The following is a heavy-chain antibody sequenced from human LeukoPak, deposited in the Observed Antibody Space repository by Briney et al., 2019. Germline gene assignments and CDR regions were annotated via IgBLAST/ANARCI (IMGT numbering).Heavy chain of an antibody. CDR1: GFTFSSYG. Sequence: PGGSLRLSCAASGFTFSSYGMHWVRQAPGKGLEWVAFIHYDGTNEYYADSVKGRFTISRDNSKNTLYLQMNSLRAEDTAVYYCAKGGFRWLSNYYFDYWGQGTLVTVSS. CDR2: IHYDGTNE. D-gene: IGHD3-22*01. V-gene: IGHV3-30*02. CDR3: AKGGFRWLSNYYFDY. J-gene: IGHJ4*02.